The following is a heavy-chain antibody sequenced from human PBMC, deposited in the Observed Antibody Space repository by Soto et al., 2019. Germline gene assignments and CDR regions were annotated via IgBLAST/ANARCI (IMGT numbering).Heavy chain of an antibody. J-gene: IGHJ6*02. D-gene: IGHD4-17*01. CDR2: INPNSGGT. CDR3: ARDRGATTVTTEGRDYYYYGMDV. CDR1: GYTFTGYY. V-gene: IGHV1-2*02. Sequence: GASVKVSCKASGYTFTGYYMHWVRQAPGQGLEWMGWINPNSGGTNYAQKFQGRVTMTRDTSISTAYMELSRLRSDDTAVYYCARDRGATTVTTEGRDYYYYGMDVWGQGTTVTVSS.